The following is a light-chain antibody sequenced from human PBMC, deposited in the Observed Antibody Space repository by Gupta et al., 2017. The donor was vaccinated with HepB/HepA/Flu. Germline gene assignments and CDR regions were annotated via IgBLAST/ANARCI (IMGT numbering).Light chain of an antibody. CDR2: APS. V-gene: IGKV1-39*01. J-gene: IGKJ4*01. Sequence: DLQMTQSPSALSASVVHRVTIPCRASQSISSYLTWYQQKPGKAPKLLIYAPSSLQSGFPSRFSGSGSGTDFTLTISSLQPEDFATYYCQQCCSTPPELTFGGGTKVEIK. CDR1: QSISSY. CDR3: QQCCSTPPELT.